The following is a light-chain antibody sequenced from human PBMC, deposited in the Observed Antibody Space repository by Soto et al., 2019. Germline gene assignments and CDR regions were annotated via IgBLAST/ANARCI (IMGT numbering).Light chain of an antibody. CDR1: QSVSSSY. CDR2: GAS. Sequence: EIVLPQSPGTLSLSPGERATFSSRASQSVSSSYLAWYQQKPGQAPRLLIYGASSRATGIPDRFSGSGSGTDFTLTISRLEPEDFAVYYCHQYGSSPPITFGQGTRLEIK. J-gene: IGKJ5*01. V-gene: IGKV3-20*01. CDR3: HQYGSSPPIT.